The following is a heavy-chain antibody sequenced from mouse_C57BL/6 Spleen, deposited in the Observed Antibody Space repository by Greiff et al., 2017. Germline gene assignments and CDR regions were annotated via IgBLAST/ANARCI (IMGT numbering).Heavy chain of an antibody. CDR2: ISDGGSYT. D-gene: IGHD4-1*01. CDR1: GFTFSSYA. Sequence: EVKVVESGGGLVKPGGSLKLSCAASGFTFSSYAMSWVRQTPEKRLEWVATISDGGSYTYYPDNVKGRFTISRDNAKNNLYLQMSHLKSEDTAMYYCARGGTGWFAYWGQGTLVTVSA. J-gene: IGHJ3*01. V-gene: IGHV5-4*03. CDR3: ARGGTGWFAY.